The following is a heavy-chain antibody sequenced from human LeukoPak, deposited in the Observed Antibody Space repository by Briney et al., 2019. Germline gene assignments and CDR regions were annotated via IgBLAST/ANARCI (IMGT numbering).Heavy chain of an antibody. V-gene: IGHV1-46*01. J-gene: IGHJ6*04. Sequence: ASVKVSCKASGYTFTSYYMHWVRQAPGQGLEWMGIINPSGGSTSYAQKFQGRVTMTRDTSTSTVYMELSSLGSEDTAVYYCARDLADIVVVVAAPYYYYGMDVWGKGTTVTVSS. CDR2: INPSGGST. CDR1: GYTFTSYY. CDR3: ARDLADIVVVVAAPYYYYGMDV. D-gene: IGHD2-15*01.